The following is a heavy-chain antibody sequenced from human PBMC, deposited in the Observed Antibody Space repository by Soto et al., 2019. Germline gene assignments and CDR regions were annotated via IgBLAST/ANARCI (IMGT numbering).Heavy chain of an antibody. CDR2: TSFDGNKN. D-gene: IGHD3-10*01. Sequence: GGSLRLSCVASGFTFSNFGMHWVRQAPGKGLEWVALTSFDGNKNYYADSVKGRFTLSRDNSKNKLYLQMNSLRAEDTALYFCAKDQKDYSGSGTYYVPYGMDVWGQGTTVTVSS. J-gene: IGHJ6*02. CDR3: AKDQKDYSGSGTYYVPYGMDV. CDR1: GFTFSNFG. V-gene: IGHV3-30*18.